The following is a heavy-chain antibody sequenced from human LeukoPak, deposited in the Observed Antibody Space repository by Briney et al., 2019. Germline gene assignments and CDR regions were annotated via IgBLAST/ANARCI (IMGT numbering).Heavy chain of an antibody. D-gene: IGHD3-9*01. V-gene: IGHV4-61*02. Sequence: SQTLSLTCTVSSGSISSGSYYWSWIRQPAGKGLEWIGRIYTSGSTNYNPSLKSRVTISVDTSKNQFSLKLSSVTAADTAVYYCARGQGYYDILTGYYYWGQGTLVTVSS. J-gene: IGHJ4*02. CDR3: ARGQGYYDILTGYYY. CDR2: IYTSGST. CDR1: SGSISSGSYY.